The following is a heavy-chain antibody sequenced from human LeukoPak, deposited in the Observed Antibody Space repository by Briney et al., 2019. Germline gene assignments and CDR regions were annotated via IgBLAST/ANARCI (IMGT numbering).Heavy chain of an antibody. V-gene: IGHV1-8*02. CDR3: ARGRAAAGRRGYWFDP. J-gene: IGHJ5*02. Sequence: ASVKVSCKASGYTFTSYAMHWVRQAPGQGLEWMGWTNPNSGNTGYAQKFQGRVTMTRNTSISTAYMELSSLRSEDTAVYYCARGRAAAGRRGYWFDPWGQGTLVTVSS. CDR2: TNPNSGNT. CDR1: GYTFTSYA. D-gene: IGHD6-13*01.